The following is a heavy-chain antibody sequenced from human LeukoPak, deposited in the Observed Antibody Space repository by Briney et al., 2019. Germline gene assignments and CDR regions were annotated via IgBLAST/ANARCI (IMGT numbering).Heavy chain of an antibody. CDR1: GFTFSSYS. Sequence: PGGSLRLSCAASGFTFSSYSMNWVRQAPGKGLEWVSSIRCSGTYVYYADSVKGRFTISRDNAKNSLSLQMNSLRADDAAVYYCARASSKQLAGYLPDGFDIWGQGTMVTVSS. V-gene: IGHV3-21*01. CDR2: IRCSGTYV. D-gene: IGHD3-9*01. J-gene: IGHJ3*02. CDR3: ARASSKQLAGYLPDGFDI.